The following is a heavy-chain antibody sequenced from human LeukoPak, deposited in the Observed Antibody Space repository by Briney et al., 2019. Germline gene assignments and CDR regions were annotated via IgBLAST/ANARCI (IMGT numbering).Heavy chain of an antibody. CDR1: GGTFSSYA. D-gene: IGHD3-22*01. Sequence: ASVKVSCKASGGTFSSYAISWVRQAPGQGLEWMGWINPSSGGTNYAQKFQGRVTMTRDTSVSTAYMELSRLRSDDTAVYYCARVFRPNYYDSSDAFDIWGQGTMVTVSS. CDR3: ARVFRPNYYDSSDAFDI. CDR2: INPSSGGT. V-gene: IGHV1-2*02. J-gene: IGHJ3*02.